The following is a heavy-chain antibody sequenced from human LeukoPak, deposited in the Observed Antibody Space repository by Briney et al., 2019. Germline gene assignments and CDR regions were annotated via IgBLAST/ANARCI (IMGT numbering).Heavy chain of an antibody. CDR1: GFTVSSNY. Sequence: GGSLRLPCAASGFTVSSNYMSWVRQAPGKGLEWVSVIYSGGSTYYADSVKGRFTISRDNSKNTLYLQMNSLRAEDTAVYYCAREAMTYYYDSSGLNQVFDYWGQGTLVTVSS. D-gene: IGHD3-22*01. CDR2: IYSGGST. V-gene: IGHV3-53*01. J-gene: IGHJ4*02. CDR3: AREAMTYYYDSSGLNQVFDY.